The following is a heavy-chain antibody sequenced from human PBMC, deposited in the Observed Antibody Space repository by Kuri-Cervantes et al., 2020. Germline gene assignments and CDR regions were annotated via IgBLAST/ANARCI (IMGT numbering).Heavy chain of an antibody. CDR1: GFTFSSYW. J-gene: IGHJ4*02. D-gene: IGHD3-10*01. CDR3: YCRSAGSGSRDY. V-gene: IGHV3-74*01. Sequence: GGSLRLSCAASGFTFSSYWMHWVRRPPGKGLVWVSRINSDGSTTTYADSVKGRFTISRDNAKNTLYLQMNSLRAEDTAVYYCYCRSAGSGSRDYWGQGTLVTVSS. CDR2: INSDGSTT.